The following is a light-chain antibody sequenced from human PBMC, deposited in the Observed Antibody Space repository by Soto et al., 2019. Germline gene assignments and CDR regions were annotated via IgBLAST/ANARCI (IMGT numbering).Light chain of an antibody. CDR1: QTISSW. CDR3: QHYNSYSEA. J-gene: IGKJ1*01. V-gene: IGKV1-5*03. CDR2: MAS. Sequence: DIQMTQSPSTLSASVGDRVTITCRASQTISSWLAWYQQKPGKVPKLLIYMASGLHSGVPSRFSGSGSGTEFTLTISSVQPDDFATYYCQHYNSYSEAFGQGTKVDI.